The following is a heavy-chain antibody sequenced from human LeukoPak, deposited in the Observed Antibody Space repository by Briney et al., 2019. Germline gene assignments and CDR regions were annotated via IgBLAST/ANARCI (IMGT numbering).Heavy chain of an antibody. CDR1: GGSISSGSYY. J-gene: IGHJ5*02. CDR2: IYTSGST. D-gene: IGHD1-26*01. Sequence: SETLSLTCTVSGGSISSGSYYWSWIRQPAGKGLEWIGRIYTSGSTNYNPSLKSRVTISVDTSKNQFSLKLSSVTAADTAVYYCARVFGIVGATWFDPWGQGTLVIVSS. V-gene: IGHV4-61*02. CDR3: ARVFGIVGATWFDP.